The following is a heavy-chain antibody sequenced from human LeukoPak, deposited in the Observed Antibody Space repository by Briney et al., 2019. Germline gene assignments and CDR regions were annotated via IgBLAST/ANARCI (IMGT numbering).Heavy chain of an antibody. CDR1: GFTVSSNY. Sequence: GGSLRLSCAASGFTVSSNYMSWVRQAPGKGLEWVSVIYSGGSTYYADSVKGRFTISRDNSKNTLYLQMNSLRAEDTAVYYCARETPCSGGSCYSYYFDYWGQGTLVTVSS. J-gene: IGHJ4*02. V-gene: IGHV3-66*01. CDR2: IYSGGST. CDR3: ARETPCSGGSCYSYYFDY. D-gene: IGHD2-15*01.